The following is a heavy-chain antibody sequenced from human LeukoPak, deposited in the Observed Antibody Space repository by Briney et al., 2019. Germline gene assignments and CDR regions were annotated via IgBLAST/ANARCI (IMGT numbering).Heavy chain of an antibody. CDR1: GGSFSGYY. J-gene: IGHJ4*02. D-gene: IGHD5-24*01. Sequence: SETLSLTCAVYGGSFSGYYWSWIRQPPGKGLEWIGEINHSGSTNYNPSLKSRVTISVDTSKNQFSLKLSSVTAADTAVYYCASTSRLSRLTMATTPNFDYWGQGTLVTVSS. CDR3: ASTSRLSRLTMATTPNFDY. CDR2: INHSGST. V-gene: IGHV4-34*01.